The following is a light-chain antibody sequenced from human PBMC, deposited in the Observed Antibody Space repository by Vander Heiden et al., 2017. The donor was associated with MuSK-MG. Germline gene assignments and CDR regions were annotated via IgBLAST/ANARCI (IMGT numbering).Light chain of an antibody. J-gene: IGKJ2*03. CDR1: QSMLYSSNNKNY. CDR3: QEYDSTGYS. V-gene: IGKV4-1*01. CDR2: WAS. Sequence: DIVMTQSPDSLAVSLCERATINCKSSQSMLYSSNNKNYLAWYQQKPGQPPKLLIYWASTRESGVPDRFSGSGSGTDFTLTISSLQAEDVAVYYCQEYDSTGYSFGQESKLEIK.